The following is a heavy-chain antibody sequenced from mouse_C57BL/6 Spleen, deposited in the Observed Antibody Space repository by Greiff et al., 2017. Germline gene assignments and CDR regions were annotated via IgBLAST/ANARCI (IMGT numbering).Heavy chain of an antibody. CDR3: ARSPYYGSSPYWYFDV. D-gene: IGHD1-1*01. CDR1: GFNIKNTY. V-gene: IGHV14-3*01. Sequence: VQLKESVAELVRPGASVKLSCTASGFNIKNTYMHWVKQRPEQGLEWIGRIDPANGNTKYAPKFQGKATITADTSSNTAYLQLSSLTSEDTAIYYCARSPYYGSSPYWYFDVWGTGTTVTVSS. J-gene: IGHJ1*03. CDR2: IDPANGNT.